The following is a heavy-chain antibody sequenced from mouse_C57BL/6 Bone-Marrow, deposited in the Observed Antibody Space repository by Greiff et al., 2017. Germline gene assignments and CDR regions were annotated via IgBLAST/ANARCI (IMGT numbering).Heavy chain of an antibody. D-gene: IGHD2-2*01. CDR2: ISDGGSYT. J-gene: IGHJ1*03. CDR3: ARDPMVTTYSYFDV. CDR1: GFTFSSYA. Sequence: EVKVVESGGGLVKPGGSLKLSCAASGFTFSSYAMSWVRQTPEKRLEWVATISDGGSYTYYPDNVKGRFTISRDNAKNNLYLQMSHLKSEDTAMYYCARDPMVTTYSYFDVWGTGTTVTVSS. V-gene: IGHV5-4*01.